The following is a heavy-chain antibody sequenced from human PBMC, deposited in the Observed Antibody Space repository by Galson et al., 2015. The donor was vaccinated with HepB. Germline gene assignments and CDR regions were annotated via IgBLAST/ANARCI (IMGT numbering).Heavy chain of an antibody. D-gene: IGHD3-10*01. CDR3: ATEPIWFGDRLGTTPE. V-gene: IGHV3-23*01. CDR1: GFTFSSYA. Sequence: SLRLSCAASGFTFSSYAMSWVRQAPGKGLEGVSAISGGGGSTYYADAVKGRFTISRDNSKNTLYLQMNSLRAEDTAVYYCATEPIWFGDRLGTTPEWGQGTLVTVSS. J-gene: IGHJ4*02. CDR2: ISGGGGST.